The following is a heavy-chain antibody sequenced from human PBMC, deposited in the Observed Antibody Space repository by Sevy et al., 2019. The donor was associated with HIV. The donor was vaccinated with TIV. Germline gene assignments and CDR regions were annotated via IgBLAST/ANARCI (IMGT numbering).Heavy chain of an antibody. J-gene: IGHJ4*02. Sequence: ASVKVSCKVSGYTLTELSMHWVRQAPGKGLEWMGGFDPEDGETIYAQKFQGRVTMTEDTSTDIAYMELSSLRSEDTAVYYCATARLGDFWSGYSFDYWGQGTLVTVSS. CDR1: GYTLTELS. CDR2: FDPEDGET. V-gene: IGHV1-24*01. CDR3: ATARLGDFWSGYSFDY. D-gene: IGHD3-3*01.